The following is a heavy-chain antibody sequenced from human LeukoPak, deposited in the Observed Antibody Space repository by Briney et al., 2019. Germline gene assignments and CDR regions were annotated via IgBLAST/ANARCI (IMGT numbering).Heavy chain of an antibody. D-gene: IGHD6-19*01. V-gene: IGHV1-2*02. CDR1: GYTFTGYY. J-gene: IGHJ4*02. CDR3: ARPRWYSSGWTELDY. Sequence: ASVKVSCKASGYTFTGYYMHWVRQAPGQGLEWMGWINPNSGGTNYAQKFQGRVTMTRDTSISTAYMELSRLRSDDTAVYYCARPRWYSSGWTELDYWGQGTLVTVSS. CDR2: INPNSGGT.